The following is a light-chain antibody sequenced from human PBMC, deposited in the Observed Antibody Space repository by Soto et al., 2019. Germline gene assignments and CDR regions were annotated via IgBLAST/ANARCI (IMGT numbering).Light chain of an antibody. V-gene: IGLV2-8*01. CDR3: SSYAGSNNV. CDR1: SSDVGGYNY. J-gene: IGLJ1*01. CDR2: EVN. Sequence: QSALTQPPSASGSPGQSVTIYCTGTSSDVGGYNYVSWYQQHPGKAPKLIIYEVNKRPSGVPDRFSGSKSGNTASLAVSGLQVEDEADYYCSSYAGSNNVFGTGTKLTVL.